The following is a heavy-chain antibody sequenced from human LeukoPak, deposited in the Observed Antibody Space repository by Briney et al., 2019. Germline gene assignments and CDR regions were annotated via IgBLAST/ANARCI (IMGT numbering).Heavy chain of an antibody. J-gene: IGHJ4*02. CDR2: IRYDGSNK. CDR1: GFTFSSYG. V-gene: IGHV3-30*02. D-gene: IGHD1-14*01. Sequence: PGGSLRLSCPASGFTFSSYGMHWVRQAPGKGLEWVAFIRYDGSNKYYADSVKGRFTISRDNSKNTLYLQMNSLRAEDTAVYYCAKPPLHPGPEYYFDYWGQGTLVTVSS. CDR3: AKPPLHPGPEYYFDY.